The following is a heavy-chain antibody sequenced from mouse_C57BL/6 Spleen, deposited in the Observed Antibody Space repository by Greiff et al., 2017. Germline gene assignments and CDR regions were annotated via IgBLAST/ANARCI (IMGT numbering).Heavy chain of an antibody. CDR3: ARSPYYYGSSWFAY. CDR1: GYTFTDYY. CDR2: IYPGSGNT. D-gene: IGHD1-1*01. Sequence: VQLQQSGAELVRPGASVKLSCKASGYTFTDYYITWVKQRPGPGLEWIARIYPGSGNTYYNEKFKGKATLTAEKSSSTAYMQLSSLTSEDSAVYFCARSPYYYGSSWFAYWGQGTLVTVSA. V-gene: IGHV1-76*01. J-gene: IGHJ3*01.